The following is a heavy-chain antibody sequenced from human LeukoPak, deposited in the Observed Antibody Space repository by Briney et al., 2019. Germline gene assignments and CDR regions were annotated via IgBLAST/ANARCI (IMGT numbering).Heavy chain of an antibody. CDR2: MNPNSGNT. Sequence: ASVKVSCKASGYTFTSYDINWVRQATGQGLEWMGWMNPNSGNTGYAQKFQGRVSMTRNTSISTAYMELSCLRSEDTAMYYCARVAVADRDYWGQGTLLTVSS. V-gene: IGHV1-8*01. CDR3: ARVAVADRDY. CDR1: GYTFTSYD. D-gene: IGHD6-19*01. J-gene: IGHJ4*02.